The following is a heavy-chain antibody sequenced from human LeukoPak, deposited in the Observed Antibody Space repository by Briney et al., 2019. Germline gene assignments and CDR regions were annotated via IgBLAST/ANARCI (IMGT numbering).Heavy chain of an antibody. CDR3: ARRIAVAGTLDY. J-gene: IGHJ4*02. CDR2: IFYSGTT. V-gene: IGHV4-39*07. D-gene: IGHD6-19*01. Sequence: KTSETLSLTCTVSGGSISSSSYYWGWIRQPPGKGLEWIGSIFYSGTTYYNPSLNSRVTISVDTSKNQFSLKLSSVTAADTAVYYCARRIAVAGTLDYWGQGTLVTVSS. CDR1: GGSISSSSYY.